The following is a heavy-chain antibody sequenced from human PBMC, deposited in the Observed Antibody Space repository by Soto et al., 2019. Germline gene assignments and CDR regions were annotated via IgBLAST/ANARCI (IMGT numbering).Heavy chain of an antibody. J-gene: IGHJ4*02. CDR3: ARHVGLTAVGQ. Sequence: EKQLVESGGDLVQPGGSLRLSCAASGFTVNSYYMSWVRQAPGKGLEWISVIYIDGGTYYADSVKGRFTVFRDNSISTLYHQMYSLQAADTAVYDCARHVGLTAVGQWGQGTLVTVSS. D-gene: IGHD6-13*01. V-gene: IGHV3-66*04. CDR1: GFTVNSYY. CDR2: IYIDGGT.